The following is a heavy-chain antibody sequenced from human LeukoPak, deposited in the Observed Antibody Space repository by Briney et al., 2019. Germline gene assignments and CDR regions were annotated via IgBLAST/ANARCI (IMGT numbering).Heavy chain of an antibody. CDR1: GFTFSSYS. J-gene: IGHJ3*02. CDR3: ARDAYSSGAFDI. Sequence: GGSLRLSCAASGFTFSSYSMNWVRQAPGKGLEWVSSISSRSSYIYYADSVKGRFTISRDNAKNSLYLQMNSLRAEDTAVYYCARDAYSSGAFDIWGQGTMVTVSS. CDR2: ISSRSSYI. V-gene: IGHV3-21*01. D-gene: IGHD6-19*01.